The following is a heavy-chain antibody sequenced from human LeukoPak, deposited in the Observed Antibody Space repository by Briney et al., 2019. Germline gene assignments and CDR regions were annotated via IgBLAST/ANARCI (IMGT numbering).Heavy chain of an antibody. CDR3: ARADSLHGGPYLIGP. J-gene: IGHJ5*02. D-gene: IGHD2-21*01. CDR1: GYSFTDYY. CDR2: TNPNRGGT. V-gene: IGHV1-2*02. Sequence: GAPVKASCKTFGYSFTDYYMHWGRQAPGQGLEGMGWTNPNRGGTSSAKKFQGRVTMTRDTSITTVYMEVSWLASDDTAIYYCARADSLHGGPYLIGPWGQGTLVTVSS.